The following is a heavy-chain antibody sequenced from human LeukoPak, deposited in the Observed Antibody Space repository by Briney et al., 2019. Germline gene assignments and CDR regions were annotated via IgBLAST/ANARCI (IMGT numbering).Heavy chain of an antibody. D-gene: IGHD3-10*01. CDR1: GFTFDDYA. J-gene: IGHJ4*01. V-gene: IGHV3-9*01. CDR2: ISWNSGSI. CDR3: AKVDRLGYYFDY. Sequence: PGGSLRLSCAASGFTFDDYAMHWVRQAPGKGLEWVSGISWNSGSIGYADSVKGRFTISRDNAKNSLYLQMNSLRAEDTALYYCAKVDRLGYYFDYWGQEPWSPSPQ.